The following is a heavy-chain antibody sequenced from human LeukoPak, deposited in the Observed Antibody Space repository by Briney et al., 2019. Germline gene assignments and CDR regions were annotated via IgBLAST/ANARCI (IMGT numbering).Heavy chain of an antibody. CDR3: AKELARCRDGYNLWDY. V-gene: IGHV3-30*18. D-gene: IGHD5-24*01. CDR2: ISYDRSNK. J-gene: IGHJ4*02. CDR1: GFTLRRYG. Sequence: GGSQSLSCAVSGFTLRRYGMHCVPDAPGRGLEGGAVISYDRSNKEYTDSVKGRFTFPRENSKNTLYLQMNSLRFEDTGVYYCAKELARCRDGYNLWDYWGQGTLVTVSS.